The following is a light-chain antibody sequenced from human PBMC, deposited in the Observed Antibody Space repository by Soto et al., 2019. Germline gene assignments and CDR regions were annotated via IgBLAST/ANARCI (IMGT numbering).Light chain of an antibody. J-gene: IGLJ1*01. CDR1: SSDVGGYNY. CDR3: NSYTSSSTYV. Sequence: QSLLTQHASLSGSPGQSITISCTGTSSDVGGYNYVSWYQHHPGNAPKLMIYEVSNRPSGVSNRFSGSKSGNTASLTISGLQAEDETDYYCNSYTSSSTYVFGTGTKVTVL. V-gene: IGLV2-14*01. CDR2: EVS.